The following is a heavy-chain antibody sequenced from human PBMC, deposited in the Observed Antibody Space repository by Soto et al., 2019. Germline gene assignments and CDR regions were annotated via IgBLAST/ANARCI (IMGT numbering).Heavy chain of an antibody. CDR3: TTDSHISMTLVRHDY. D-gene: IGHD3-22*01. Sequence: EVQLVESGGGLVKPGGSLRLSCAASGFTICDAWINWVRQAPGMGLEWVGRIKSKADGGTTDFRASVKGRFAISRDDSKNMVYLQINSLITEDTAVYYCTTDSHISMTLVRHDYWGHGTRVTVS. V-gene: IGHV3-15*07. CDR1: GFTICDAW. J-gene: IGHJ4*01. CDR2: IKSKADGGTT.